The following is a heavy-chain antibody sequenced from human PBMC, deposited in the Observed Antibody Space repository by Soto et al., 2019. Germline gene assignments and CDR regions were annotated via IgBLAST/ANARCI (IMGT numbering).Heavy chain of an antibody. D-gene: IGHD3-22*01. Sequence: QVQLVESGGGVVQPGRSLRLSCAASGFTFSSYAMHWVRQAPGKGLEWVAVISYDGSNKYYADSVKGRFTISRDNSKNTLYLQMNSLRAEDTAVYYCARDHQPYYYDSSGYLAWGQGTLVTVSS. CDR1: GFTFSSYA. J-gene: IGHJ5*02. CDR2: ISYDGSNK. CDR3: ARDHQPYYYDSSGYLA. V-gene: IGHV3-30-3*01.